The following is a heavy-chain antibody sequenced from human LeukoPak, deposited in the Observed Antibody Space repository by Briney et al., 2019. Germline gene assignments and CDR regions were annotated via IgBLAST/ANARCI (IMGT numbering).Heavy chain of an antibody. J-gene: IGHJ4*02. Sequence: ASVKVSCKASGGTFISYAISWVRQAPGKGLEWISYIGGDGIAFYADSVKGRFTASKDDARKSMYLQMNSLRVEDTAVYYCAKDRANWAIDDWGQGTQVTVSS. CDR1: GGTFISYA. CDR2: IGGDGIA. V-gene: IGHV3-48*04. CDR3: AKDRANWAIDD. D-gene: IGHD3-16*01.